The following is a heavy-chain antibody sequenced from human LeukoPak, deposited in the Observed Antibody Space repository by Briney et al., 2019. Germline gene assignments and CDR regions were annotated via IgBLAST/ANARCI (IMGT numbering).Heavy chain of an antibody. Sequence: SETLSLTCTVSGGSISSSSYYWGWIRQPPGKGLEWIGSIYYSGSTYYNPSLKSRVTISVDTSKNQFSLKLSSVTAADTAVYYCARESHGGYRWFDHWGQGTRVTVSS. V-gene: IGHV4-39*02. CDR1: GGSISSSSYY. J-gene: IGHJ5*02. CDR3: ARESHGGYRWFDH. CDR2: IYYSGST. D-gene: IGHD5-12*01.